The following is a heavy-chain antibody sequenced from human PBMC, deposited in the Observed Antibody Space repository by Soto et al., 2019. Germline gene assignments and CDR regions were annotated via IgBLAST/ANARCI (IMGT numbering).Heavy chain of an antibody. J-gene: IGHJ1*01. CDR3: ARGGSSSWLRIFHH. CDR1: GGSLSSSNW. CDR2: IYHSGSA. Sequence: SETMSLTCAVSGGSLSSSNWGSWVRQPPGKGLEWIGEIYHSGSANYNPSLKSRVTISVDKSKNQFSLKLSYVTAADTAVYYCARGGSSSWLRIFHHWGQGTLVTVSS. D-gene: IGHD6-13*01. V-gene: IGHV4-4*02.